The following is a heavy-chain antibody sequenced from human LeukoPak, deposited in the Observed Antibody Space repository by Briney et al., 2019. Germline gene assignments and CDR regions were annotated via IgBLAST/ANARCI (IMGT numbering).Heavy chain of an antibody. D-gene: IGHD4-23*01. Sequence: GESLRLSCAASGFTFSSYEMNWVRQAPGKGLEWISYISTSGSTIYYADSVKGRFTVSRDNAKNSFYLQMNSLRAEDTAVYYCARSGGNYDYWGQGTLVSVSS. CDR3: ARSGGNYDY. V-gene: IGHV3-48*03. J-gene: IGHJ4*02. CDR1: GFTFSSYE. CDR2: ISTSGSTI.